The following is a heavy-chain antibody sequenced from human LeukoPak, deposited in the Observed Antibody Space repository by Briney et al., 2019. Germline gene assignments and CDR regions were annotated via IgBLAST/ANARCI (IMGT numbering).Heavy chain of an antibody. CDR1: GFTFSSYG. CDR3: AKVDIVVVITSASDI. Sequence: PGGSLRLSCAASGFTFSSYGMSWVRQAPGKGLEWVAFIRYDGSNKYYADSVKGRFTISRDNSKSTLYLQMNSLRAEDTAVYYCAKVDIVVVITSASDIWGQGTMVTVSS. V-gene: IGHV3-30*02. CDR2: IRYDGSNK. D-gene: IGHD3-22*01. J-gene: IGHJ3*02.